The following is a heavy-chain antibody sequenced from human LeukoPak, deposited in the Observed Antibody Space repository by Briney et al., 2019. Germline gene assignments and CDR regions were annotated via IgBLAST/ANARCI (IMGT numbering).Heavy chain of an antibody. CDR1: GFTFSSYE. CDR2: ISSSAGTI. J-gene: IGHJ4*02. CDR3: AKGSSGYYYGAY. Sequence: PGGSLRLSCAASGFTFSSYEMNWFRQAPGKGLEWVSYISSSAGTIYYADSVKGRFTISRDNAKNTLYLQMNSLRAEDTAVYYCAKGSSGYYYGAYWGQGTLVTVSS. D-gene: IGHD3-22*01. V-gene: IGHV3-48*03.